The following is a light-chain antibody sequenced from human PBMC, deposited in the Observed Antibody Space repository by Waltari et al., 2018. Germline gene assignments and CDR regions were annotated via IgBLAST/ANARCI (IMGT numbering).Light chain of an antibody. CDR1: QSVGRS. V-gene: IGKV3-20*01. CDR2: GSS. Sequence: EILLTQSPGTLSLSPGERATLSCRAGQSVGRSLAWYQQKPGQPPRLLIYGSSNRATGTPDRFSGGGSGTDFSLTISRLEPEDVAVYYCQHYVRLPVTFGQGTKVEIK. CDR3: QHYVRLPVT. J-gene: IGKJ1*01.